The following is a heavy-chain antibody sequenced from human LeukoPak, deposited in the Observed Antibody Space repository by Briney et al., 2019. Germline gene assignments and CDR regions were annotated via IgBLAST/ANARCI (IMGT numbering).Heavy chain of an antibody. CDR2: MNPNSGNT. Sequence: ASVKVSCKASGYTFTSYDINWMRQATGQGLEWMGWMNPNSGNTGYAQKFQGRVTMTRNTSISTAYMELSSLRSEDTAVYYCARDHRIAVAGTCGYWGQGTLVTVSS. J-gene: IGHJ4*02. V-gene: IGHV1-8*01. CDR3: ARDHRIAVAGTCGY. CDR1: GYTFTSYD. D-gene: IGHD6-19*01.